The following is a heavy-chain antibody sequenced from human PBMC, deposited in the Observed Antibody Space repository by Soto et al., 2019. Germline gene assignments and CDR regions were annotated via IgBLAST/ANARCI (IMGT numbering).Heavy chain of an antibody. V-gene: IGHV4-4*02. CDR1: SGSISSSNW. CDR2: IYHSGST. J-gene: IGHJ5*02. CDR3: ARLIVWYGGWFDP. Sequence: QVQLQESGPGLVKPSGTLSLTCAVSSGSISSSNWWSWVRQPPGKGLEWIGDIYHSGSTNYNQSLKSRVTISVDKSKNQFSLKLSSVTAADTAVYYCARLIVWYGGWFDPWGQGTLVTVSS. D-gene: IGHD3-10*01.